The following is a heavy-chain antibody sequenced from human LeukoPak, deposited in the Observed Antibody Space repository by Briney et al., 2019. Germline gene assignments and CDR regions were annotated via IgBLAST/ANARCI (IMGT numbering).Heavy chain of an antibody. J-gene: IGHJ5*02. CDR3: AKDANSAGFRTSCYYDH. Sequence: GGSLRLSCAASGFTFSSYAMSWVRQAPGKGLEWVSAISGSGGSTYYADSVKGRFTFSRDNSKNTLYLQLNRLRAEHTAVHYCAKDANSAGFRTSCYYDHWGQETLVTVSS. V-gene: IGHV3-23*01. CDR2: ISGSGGST. D-gene: IGHD2-2*01. CDR1: GFTFSSYA.